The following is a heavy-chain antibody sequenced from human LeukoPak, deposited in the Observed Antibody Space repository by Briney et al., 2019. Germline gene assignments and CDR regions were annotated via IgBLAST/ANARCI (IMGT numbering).Heavy chain of an antibody. Sequence: SVKVSCKASGVSFRRHTFTWLRQAPGQGLEWIGGLVLKHGITNYAQALKGRITLNADESTSTAYMELGSLTSNDTAVYCCARDRPDTPASVFEAWGQGSLVIVSS. D-gene: IGHD2-15*01. CDR3: ARDRPDTPASVFEA. CDR2: LVLKHGIT. V-gene: IGHV1-69*16. CDR1: GVSFRRHT. J-gene: IGHJ5*02.